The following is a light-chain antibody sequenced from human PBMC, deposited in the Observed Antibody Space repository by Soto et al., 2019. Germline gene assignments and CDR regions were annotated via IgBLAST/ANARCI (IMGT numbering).Light chain of an antibody. J-gene: IGLJ3*02. V-gene: IGLV4-69*01. Sequence: QSVLTQSPSASASLGASVKLTCTLSSGHSNYAIAWHQQQPEKGPRYLMKLISDGSHSKGDGIPDRFSGSSSGAERYLTISSLQSEDEADYYCQTWGTGIQVFGGGTKLTVL. CDR3: QTWGTGIQV. CDR1: SGHSNYA. CDR2: LISDGSH.